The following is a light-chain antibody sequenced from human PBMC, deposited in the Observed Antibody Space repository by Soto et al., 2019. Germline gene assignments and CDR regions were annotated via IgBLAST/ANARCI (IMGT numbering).Light chain of an antibody. CDR2: DVS. J-gene: IGLJ1*01. CDR3: SSHTRSGVYV. Sequence: QSVLTQPASVSGSPGQSITISCTGTSSDVGGYNAVSWYQQHPGRAPKLMIYDVSNRPSGISNRFSGSKSGSTASLTISGLQAEDDADYYCSSHTRSGVYVFGAGTKVTVL. V-gene: IGLV2-14*01. CDR1: SSDVGGYNA.